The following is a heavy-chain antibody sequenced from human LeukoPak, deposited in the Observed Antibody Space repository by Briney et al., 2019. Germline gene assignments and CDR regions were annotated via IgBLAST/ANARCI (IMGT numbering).Heavy chain of an antibody. CDR3: ARVVVVPAAPIQYYYYYMDV. J-gene: IGHJ6*03. CDR2: IIPIFGSS. CDR1: GGTFNNYA. V-gene: IGHV1-69*13. Sequence: ASVKVSCKASGGTFNNYAINWVRQAPGQGLEWMGGIIPIFGSSNYAQKFQGRVTITADESTTTAYMELSSLRSEDTAVYYCARVVVVPAAPIQYYYYYMDVWGKGTTVTISS. D-gene: IGHD2-2*01.